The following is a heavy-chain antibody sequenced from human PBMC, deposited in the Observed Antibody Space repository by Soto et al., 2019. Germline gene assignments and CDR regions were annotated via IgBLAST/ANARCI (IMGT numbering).Heavy chain of an antibody. CDR2: HYSGGST. J-gene: IGHJ5*02. Sequence: GGSLRLSCAISGFSVSSNYLSWVRQAPGKGLEWVSVHYSGGSTYYADSVQGRFTISRDKSNNTLYLQMRRVRAEDTAVYFCARHRHPRGTVGATSPLNPWGQGTQVTVSS. V-gene: IGHV3-53*01. D-gene: IGHD1-26*01. CDR3: ARHRHPRGTVGATSPLNP. CDR1: GFSVSSNY.